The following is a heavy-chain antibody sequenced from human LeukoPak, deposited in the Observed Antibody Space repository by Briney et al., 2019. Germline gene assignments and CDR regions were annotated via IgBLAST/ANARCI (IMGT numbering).Heavy chain of an antibody. CDR3: AKSLTRGQRNAFDG. CDR1: GFTFGDYA. Sequence: GRSLRLSCAASGFTFGDYAMYWVRQAPGKGLEWVSGINWSSDSIGYADSVKGRFTISRDNAKNSLYLQMNSLKGEDTALYYCAKSLTRGQRNAFDGWGQGTMLAVCS. CDR2: INWSSDSI. J-gene: IGHJ3*01. V-gene: IGHV3-9*01. D-gene: IGHD6-25*01.